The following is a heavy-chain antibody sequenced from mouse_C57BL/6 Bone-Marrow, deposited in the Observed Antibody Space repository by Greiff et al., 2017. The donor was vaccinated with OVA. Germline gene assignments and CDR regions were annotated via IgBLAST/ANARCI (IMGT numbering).Heavy chain of an antibody. CDR3: VLGGPYYAMDY. CDR2: IYPGGGYT. Sequence: QVQLKESGAELVRPGTSVKMSCKASGYTFTNYWIGWAKQRPGHGLEWIGDIYPGGGYTNYNEKFKGKATLTADKSSSTAYMQFSSLTSEDSAIYYCVLGGPYYAMDYWGQGTSVTVSS. CDR1: GYTFTNYW. D-gene: IGHD2-10*02. V-gene: IGHV1-63*01. J-gene: IGHJ4*01.